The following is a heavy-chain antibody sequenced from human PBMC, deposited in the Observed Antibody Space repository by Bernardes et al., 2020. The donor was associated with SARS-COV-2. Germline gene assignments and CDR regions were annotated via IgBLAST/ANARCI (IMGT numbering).Heavy chain of an antibody. J-gene: IGHJ6*02. Sequence: ASVKVSCKASGYTFTSYGISWVRQAPGQGLEWMGWISAYNGNTNYAQKLQGRVTMTTDTSTSTAYMELRSLRSDDTAVYYCARDEPLTVTMDYGMDVWGQGTTVTVSS. CDR2: ISAYNGNT. CDR3: ARDEPLTVTMDYGMDV. D-gene: IGHD4-17*01. CDR1: GYTFTSYG. V-gene: IGHV1-18*01.